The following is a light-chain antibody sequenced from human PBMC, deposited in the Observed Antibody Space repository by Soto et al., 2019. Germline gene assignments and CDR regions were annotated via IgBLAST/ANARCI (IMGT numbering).Light chain of an antibody. J-gene: IGKJ2*01. CDR3: HPYYSTSPHT. Sequence: DIVVTQSPDSLAASLGERATINCKSSQSVFYSSNNKNYLAWYQQKPGQPPKLLIYWASTRESGVPDRFSGSGSGTDFTLTISSVQAEDVAVYYCHPYYSTSPHTFGQGTKVDIK. CDR2: WAS. CDR1: QSVFYSSNNKNY. V-gene: IGKV4-1*01.